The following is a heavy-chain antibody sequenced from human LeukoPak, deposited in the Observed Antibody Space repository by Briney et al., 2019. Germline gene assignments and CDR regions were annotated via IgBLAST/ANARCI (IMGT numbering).Heavy chain of an antibody. CDR1: GFTFSSYW. Sequence: GGSLRLSCAASGFTFSSYWMSWVRQAPGKGLEWVANIKHDGSEKYYVDSVKGRFTIPRDNAKNSLYLQMNSLRAEDTAIYYCARVYRVYGYAFDIWGQGTVVTVSS. V-gene: IGHV3-7*01. D-gene: IGHD3-10*01. CDR2: IKHDGSEK. J-gene: IGHJ3*02. CDR3: ARVYRVYGYAFDI.